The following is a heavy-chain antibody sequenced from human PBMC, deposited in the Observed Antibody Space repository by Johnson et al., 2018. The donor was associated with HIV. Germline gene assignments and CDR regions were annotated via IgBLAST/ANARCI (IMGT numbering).Heavy chain of an antibody. CDR2: IDTAGDT. D-gene: IGHD1-26*01. V-gene: IGHV3-13*01. Sequence: VQLVESGGGLVQPGGSLRLSCAASGFTFSSYDMHWVRQTTGKGLEWVSVIDTAGDTYYAGSVKGRCTISRDNSKNKLYLQMNSLRAEDTAVYYCARSSGSYLDDAFDIWGQGTMVTVSS. CDR1: GFTFSSYD. CDR3: ARSSGSYLDDAFDI. J-gene: IGHJ3*02.